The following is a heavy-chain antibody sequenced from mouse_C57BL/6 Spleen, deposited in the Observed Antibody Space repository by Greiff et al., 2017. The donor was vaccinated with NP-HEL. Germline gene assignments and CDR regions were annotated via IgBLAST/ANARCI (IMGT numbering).Heavy chain of an antibody. CDR1: GYTFTSYW. V-gene: IGHV1-59*01. D-gene: IGHD2-1*01. CDR3: ARSRGNYGGYFDY. CDR2: IDPSDSYT. Sequence: QVQLKQPGAELVRPGTSVKLSCKASGYTFTSYWMHWVKQRPGQGLEWIGVIDPSDSYTNYNQKFKGKATLTVDTSSSTAYMQLSSLTSEDSAVYYCARSRGNYGGYFDYWGQGTTLTVSS. J-gene: IGHJ2*01.